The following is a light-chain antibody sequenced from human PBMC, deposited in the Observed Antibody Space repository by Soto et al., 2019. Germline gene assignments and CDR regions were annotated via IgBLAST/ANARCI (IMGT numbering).Light chain of an antibody. Sequence: QSALTQPPSASGSPGQSVTISCTGTSSDVGGYNYVSWYQQHPGKAPKLMIYEVSTRPSGVPDRFSGSKSGNTASLIVSGLQAEDEADYYCSSYAGSNNFVFGTGTKLTVL. J-gene: IGLJ1*01. CDR1: SSDVGGYNY. CDR2: EVS. V-gene: IGLV2-8*01. CDR3: SSYAGSNNFV.